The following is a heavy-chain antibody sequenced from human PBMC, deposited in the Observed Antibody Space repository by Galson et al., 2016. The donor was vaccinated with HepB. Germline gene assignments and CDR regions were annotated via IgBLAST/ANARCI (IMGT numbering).Heavy chain of an antibody. CDR1: GYTFTKYG. CDR2: INTYNGNT. J-gene: IGHJ5*02. V-gene: IGHV1-18*01. Sequence: SVKVSCKASGYTFTKYGISWVRQAPGQGLEWMGWINTYNGNTNYVQKVQDRVTMTTDTSTSTAYMELGSLRSDDTAVYYCARGLDSSAYYGWFDPWGQGTLVTVSS. CDR3: ARGLDSSAYYGWFDP. D-gene: IGHD3-22*01.